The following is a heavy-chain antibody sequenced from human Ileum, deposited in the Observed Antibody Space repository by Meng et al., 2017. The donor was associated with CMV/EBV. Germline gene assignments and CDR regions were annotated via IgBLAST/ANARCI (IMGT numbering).Heavy chain of an antibody. V-gene: IGHV4-39*07. CDR1: GGSISSSSYY. CDR2: IYYSGST. D-gene: IGHD3-10*01. Sequence: LRGSGRGLVKPSETLSLTCTVSGGSISSSSYYWGWIRQPPGKGLEWIGSIYYSGSTYYNPSLKSRVTISVDTSKNQFSLKLSSVTAADTAVYYCARDRGFSRFDPWGQGTLVTVSS. J-gene: IGHJ5*02. CDR3: ARDRGFSRFDP.